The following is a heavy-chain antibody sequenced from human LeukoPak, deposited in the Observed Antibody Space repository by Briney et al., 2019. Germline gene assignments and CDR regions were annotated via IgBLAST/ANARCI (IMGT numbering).Heavy chain of an antibody. CDR3: ARWYWLEHALDY. Sequence: SGPTLVNPTETLALTCTVSGFSLSNARMGVSWIRQPPGKALEWLAHIFSNDEKSYSTSLKSRLTISKDTSKSQVVLTMTNMDPVDTATYYCARWYWLEHALDYWGQGTLVTVSS. V-gene: IGHV2-26*01. CDR2: IFSNDEK. J-gene: IGHJ4*02. CDR1: GFSLSNARMG. D-gene: IGHD1-1*01.